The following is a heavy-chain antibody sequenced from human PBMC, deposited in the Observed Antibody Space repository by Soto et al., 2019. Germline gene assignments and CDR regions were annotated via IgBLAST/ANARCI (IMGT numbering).Heavy chain of an antibody. J-gene: IGHJ5*02. CDR1: GFTVSSRF. D-gene: IGHD3-22*01. CDR2: IYSGGSA. Sequence: GGSLRLSCAASGFTVSSRFMSWVRQAPGKGLECVSVIYSGGSAFYADSLKCRFTISRDNSKNTLYLQMNSLTAEDTAVYYCARGGGAGYDLWGQGSRVTVSS. CDR3: ARGGGAGYDL. V-gene: IGHV3-53*01.